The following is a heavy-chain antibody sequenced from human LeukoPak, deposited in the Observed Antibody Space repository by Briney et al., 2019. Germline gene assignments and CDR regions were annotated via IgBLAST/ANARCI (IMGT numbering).Heavy chain of an antibody. CDR1: GYTFTGYY. J-gene: IGHJ3*02. D-gene: IGHD1-1*01. V-gene: IGHV1-2*02. CDR3: ASPTGTTWDDAFDI. CDR2: INPNSGGT. Sequence: ASVKVSCKASGYTFTGYYMHWVRQAPGQGLEWMGWINPNSGGTNYAQKFQGRVTMTRDTSISTAYMELSSLRSEDTAVYYCASPTGTTWDDAFDIWGQGTMVTVSS.